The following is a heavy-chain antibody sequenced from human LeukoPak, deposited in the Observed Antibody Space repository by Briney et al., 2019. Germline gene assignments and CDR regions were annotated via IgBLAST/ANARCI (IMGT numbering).Heavy chain of an antibody. J-gene: IGHJ5*02. CDR2: IHPSGST. CDR3: TRHPDRNWFDP. V-gene: IGHV4-34*01. CDR1: GGSFSDYY. D-gene: IGHD1-14*01. Sequence: SETLSLTCAAYGGSFSDYYWSWIRQPPGKGLEWIGEIHPSGSTNYNPSLKSRVTISLDTSKNQFSLKLSSVTAADTAVYYCTRHPDRNWFDPWGQGALVTVSS.